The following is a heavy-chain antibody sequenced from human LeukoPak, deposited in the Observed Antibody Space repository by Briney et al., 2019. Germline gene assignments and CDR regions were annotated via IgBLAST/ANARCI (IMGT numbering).Heavy chain of an antibody. D-gene: IGHD4-17*01. J-gene: IGHJ4*02. CDR2: MNPNSGNT. CDR3: ARGLGDYGDPEGY. Sequence: GASVKVSCKASGYTFTSYDINWVRQATGQGLEWMGWMNPNSGNTGYALKFQGRVTLTRNTSISTAYMELSSLRSEDTAVYYCARGLGDYGDPEGYWGQGTLVTVSS. CDR1: GYTFTSYD. V-gene: IGHV1-8*01.